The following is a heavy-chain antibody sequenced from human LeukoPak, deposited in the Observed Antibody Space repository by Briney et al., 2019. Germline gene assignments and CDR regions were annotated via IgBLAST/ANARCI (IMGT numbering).Heavy chain of an antibody. V-gene: IGHV4-59*01. CDR2: IYYSGST. J-gene: IGHJ5*02. CDR1: GGSISSYY. D-gene: IGHD6-13*01. CDR3: ARVIQELGIITWFDP. Sequence: SETLSLTCPVSGGSISSYYRSWIRQPAWKGLEGMGYIYYSGSTNYIPSLKSRVTISVDTPKNQFSLKLSSVTAADTAVYYWARVIQELGIITWFDPWGQGTLVTVSS.